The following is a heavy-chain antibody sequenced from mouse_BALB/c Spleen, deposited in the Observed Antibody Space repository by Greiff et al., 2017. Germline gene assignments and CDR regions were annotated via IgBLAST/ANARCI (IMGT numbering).Heavy chain of an antibody. CDR2: ISSGSSTI. V-gene: IGHV5-17*02. Sequence: EVQLVESGGGLVQPGGSRKLSCAASGFTFSSFGMHWVRQAPEKGLEWVAYISSGSSTIYYADTVKGRFTISRDNPKNTLFLQMTSLRSEDTAMYYCARCGDYEGYAMDYWGQGTSVTVSS. J-gene: IGHJ4*01. CDR1: GFTFSSFG. D-gene: IGHD2-4*01. CDR3: ARCGDYEGYAMDY.